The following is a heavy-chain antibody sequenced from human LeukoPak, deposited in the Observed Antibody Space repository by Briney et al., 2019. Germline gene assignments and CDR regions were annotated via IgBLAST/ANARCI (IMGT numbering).Heavy chain of an antibody. CDR1: GFTFSSYA. D-gene: IGHD6-13*01. J-gene: IGHJ1*01. V-gene: IGHV3-30*04. Sequence: PGGSLRLSCAASGFTFSSYAMHWVRQAPGKGLEWVAVISYDGSNKYYADSVKGRFTISRDNSKNTLYLQMNSLRAEDTAVYYCARGSAAAGNWGQGTLLTVSS. CDR3: ARGSAAAGN. CDR2: ISYDGSNK.